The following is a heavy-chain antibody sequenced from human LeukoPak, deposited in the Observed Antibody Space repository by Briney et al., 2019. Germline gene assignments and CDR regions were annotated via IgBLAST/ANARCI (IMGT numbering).Heavy chain of an antibody. CDR1: GYTFTGYY. CDR3: AREPPSGSYPYFDY. CDR2: INPNSGGT. J-gene: IGHJ4*02. Sequence: ASVKVSCKASGYTFTGYYMHWVRQAPGQGLEWMGWINPNSGGTNYAQKFQGRVTMTRDTSISTAYMELSRLRSDDTAVYYCAREPPSGSYPYFDYWGQGTLVTVSS. V-gene: IGHV1-2*02. D-gene: IGHD1-26*01.